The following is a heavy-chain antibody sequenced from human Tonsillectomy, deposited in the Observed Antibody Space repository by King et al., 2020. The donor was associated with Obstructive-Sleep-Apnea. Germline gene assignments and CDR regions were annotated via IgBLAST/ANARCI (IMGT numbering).Heavy chain of an antibody. CDR2: ISYSGST. Sequence: HVQLQESGPGLVKPSQTLSLTCTVSGGSISSGGYFWSWIRQHPGKGLEWIGYISYSGSTYYNPSLKSRVTISVDTSENQFSLKLSSVTAADTAVYYCAGDFGYSGYDYEGGIGYWGQGTLVTVSS. CDR1: GGSISSGGYF. J-gene: IGHJ4*02. D-gene: IGHD5-12*01. CDR3: AGDFGYSGYDYEGGIGY. V-gene: IGHV4-31*03.